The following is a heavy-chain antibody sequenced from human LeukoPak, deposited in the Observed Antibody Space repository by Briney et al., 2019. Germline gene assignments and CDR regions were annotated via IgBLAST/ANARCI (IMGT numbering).Heavy chain of an antibody. CDR2: ISGGTT. V-gene: IGHV3-49*03. J-gene: IGHJ4*02. CDR3: SRGSGWLSVY. CDR1: GFTFGDYL. Sequence: GGSLRLSCTASGFTFGDYLMSWFRQAPGKGLEWIGFISGGTTEYAASVKGRFTISRDDSISIAYLQMNSLTTEDTAVYYCSRGSGWLSVYWGQGTLVTVSS. D-gene: IGHD6-19*01.